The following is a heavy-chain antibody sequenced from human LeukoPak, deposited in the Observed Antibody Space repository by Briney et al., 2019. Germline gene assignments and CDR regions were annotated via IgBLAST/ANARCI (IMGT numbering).Heavy chain of an antibody. CDR1: EFTFSDFY. J-gene: IGHJ4*02. CDR3: AKASTRDTGYYFDS. CDR2: IRGTVDNT. Sequence: PGGSLRLSCAASEFTFSDFYMSWIRQAPGKGLEWVSSIRGTVDNTHYADAVKGRFTISRDISKNTLYLQMNSLRAEDTARYYCAKASTRDTGYYFDSWGQGTLVTVSS. D-gene: IGHD3-9*01. V-gene: IGHV3-23*01.